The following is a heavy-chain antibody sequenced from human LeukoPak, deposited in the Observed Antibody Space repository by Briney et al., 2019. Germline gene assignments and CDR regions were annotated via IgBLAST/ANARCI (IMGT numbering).Heavy chain of an antibody. CDR1: GFTFSSYW. D-gene: IGHD2-15*01. J-gene: IGHJ4*02. CDR2: INSDGSST. CDR3: ATDWWVCDTVDY. Sequence: PGGSLRLSCAASGFTFSSYWMPWVRQAPGKGLVWVSRINSDGSSTSYADSVRGRFTISRDNSRNTLYLQMNSLRAEDTAVYHCATDWWVCDTVDYWGQGTLVTVSS. V-gene: IGHV3-74*01.